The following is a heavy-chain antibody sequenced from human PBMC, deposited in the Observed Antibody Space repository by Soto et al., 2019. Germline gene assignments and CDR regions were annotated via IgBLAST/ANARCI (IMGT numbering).Heavy chain of an antibody. Sequence: AGGSLKLSCASSGFTFSSYAMSLVRQAPGKGLEWVSGISGSGCSTYYTDSVKGRFTISRDNAKNTLYLQMNSLRAEDTALYYCAKDALSARGPLDYWGQGTLVTVPQ. CDR1: GFTFSSYA. D-gene: IGHD6-6*01. CDR2: ISGSGCST. V-gene: IGHV3-23*01. CDR3: AKDALSARGPLDY. J-gene: IGHJ4*02.